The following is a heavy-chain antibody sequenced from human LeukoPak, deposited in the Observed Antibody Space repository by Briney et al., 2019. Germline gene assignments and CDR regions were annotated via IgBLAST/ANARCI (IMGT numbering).Heavy chain of an antibody. CDR3: ARVGTRMVTIVAPYYMDV. V-gene: IGHV3-30*04. CDR1: GFTFSSYA. J-gene: IGHJ6*03. D-gene: IGHD5-24*01. Sequence: PGRSLRLSCAASGFTFSSYAMHWVRQAPGKGLEWVAVISYDGSNKYYADSVKGRFTISRDNSKNTLYLQMNSLRAEDTAVYYCARVGTRMVTIVAPYYMDVWGKGTTVTVSS. CDR2: ISYDGSNK.